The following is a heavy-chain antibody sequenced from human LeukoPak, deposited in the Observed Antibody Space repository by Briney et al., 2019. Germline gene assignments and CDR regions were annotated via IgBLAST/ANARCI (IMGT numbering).Heavy chain of an antibody. CDR1: GFSFGSYG. J-gene: IGHJ4*02. Sequence: TGGSLRLSCAASGFSFGSYGMHWVRQAPGKGLEWVAVIWYDGSNKYYADSVKGRFTISRDNSKNTLFLQMNSLRAEDTAVYYCARDRYDILTGYYMYFDYWGQGSLVTVSS. V-gene: IGHV3-33*01. CDR2: IWYDGSNK. CDR3: ARDRYDILTGYYMYFDY. D-gene: IGHD3-9*01.